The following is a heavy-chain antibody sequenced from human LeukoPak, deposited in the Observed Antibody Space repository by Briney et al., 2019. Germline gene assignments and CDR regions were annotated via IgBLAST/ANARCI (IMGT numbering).Heavy chain of an antibody. V-gene: IGHV3-7*03. CDR2: IKPDGTTK. D-gene: IGHD6-13*01. Sequence: GGTLRLSCAASGFPFSSYSMTWVRQAPGKGLEWVANIKPDGTTKFYVDSVKGRFTISRDNALNSLYLQMNSLRAEDTAIYYCARSIPYGTTWYGRSDYWGQGTLVTVSS. CDR3: ARSIPYGTTWYGRSDY. CDR1: GFPFSSYS. J-gene: IGHJ4*02.